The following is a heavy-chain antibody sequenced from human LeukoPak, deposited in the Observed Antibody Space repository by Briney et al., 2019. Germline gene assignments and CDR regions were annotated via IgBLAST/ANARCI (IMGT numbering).Heavy chain of an antibody. CDR2: ISGSGGGT. CDR1: GFTFSSYA. V-gene: IGHV3-23*01. J-gene: IGHJ3*02. CDR3: AKDNYGDFRIYAFDI. Sequence: GRSLRLSCAASGFTFSSYAMSWVRQAPGKGLEWVSGISGSGGGTYYADSVKGRFTISRDNSKNTLSLQMNSLRVEDTAVYYCAKDNYGDFRIYAFDIWGQGTLVTVSS. D-gene: IGHD4-17*01.